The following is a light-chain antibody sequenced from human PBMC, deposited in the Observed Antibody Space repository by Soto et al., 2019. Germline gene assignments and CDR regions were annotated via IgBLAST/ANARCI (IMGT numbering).Light chain of an antibody. CDR2: KAS. CDR1: QSISSW. Sequence: DIQMTQSPSTLSAAVGDRVTITCRASQSISSWLAWYQQKPGKAPKLLIYKASSLESGVPSRFSGSGSGTEFTLTISSLQPDDFANYYCQQYNSYQIAFGQGTRLEIK. V-gene: IGKV1-5*03. J-gene: IGKJ5*01. CDR3: QQYNSYQIA.